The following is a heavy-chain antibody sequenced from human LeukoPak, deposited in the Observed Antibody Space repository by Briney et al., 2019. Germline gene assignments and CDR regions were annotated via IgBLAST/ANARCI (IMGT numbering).Heavy chain of an antibody. CDR3: AKDRDPWAEIATVLAT. J-gene: IGHJ5*02. D-gene: IGHD5-24*01. Sequence: PGGSLRLSCAVSGFTFDDYGMHWVRQVPGKGLEWVAGISWDSGDIGYADSVKGRFTISRDNAKNSLYLQMNSLRPDDTALYCCAKDRDPWAEIATVLATWGQGTVVTVSS. CDR2: ISWDSGDI. V-gene: IGHV3-9*01. CDR1: GFTFDDYG.